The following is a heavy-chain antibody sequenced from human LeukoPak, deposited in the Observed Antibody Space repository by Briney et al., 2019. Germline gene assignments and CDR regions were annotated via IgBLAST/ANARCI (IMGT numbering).Heavy chain of an antibody. CDR3: ARGKIQLWLRWFDP. Sequence: ASVKVSCKASGYTFTGYYMHWVRQAPGQGLEWMGWINPNSGGTNYAQKFQGRVTMTRDTSISTAYMELRSLRSDDTAVYYCARGKIQLWLRWFDPWGQGTLVTVSS. D-gene: IGHD5-18*01. V-gene: IGHV1-2*02. J-gene: IGHJ5*02. CDR2: INPNSGGT. CDR1: GYTFTGYY.